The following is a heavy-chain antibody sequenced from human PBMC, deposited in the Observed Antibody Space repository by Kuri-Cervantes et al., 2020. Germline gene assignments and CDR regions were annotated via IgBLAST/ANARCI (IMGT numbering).Heavy chain of an antibody. CDR1: GGSISSSSYY. CDR2: IYYSGST. V-gene: IGHV4-39*01. D-gene: IGHD6-19*01. Sequence: SETLSLTCTVSGGSISSSSYYWGWIRQPPGKGRGWIGSIYYSGSTYYNPSPKSRVTISVDTSKNQFSLKLSSVTAADTAVYYCARRSGWLSGRLDPWGQGTLVTVSS. J-gene: IGHJ5*02. CDR3: ARRSGWLSGRLDP.